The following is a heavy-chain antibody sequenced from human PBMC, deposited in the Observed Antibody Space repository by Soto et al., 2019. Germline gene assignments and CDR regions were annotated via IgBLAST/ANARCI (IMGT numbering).Heavy chain of an antibody. V-gene: IGHV1-8*01. Sequence: AAWKVSCKASGYTFTSYDINWVRQATGQGLEWMGWMNPNSGNTGYAQKFQGRVTMTRNTSISTAYMELSSLRSEDTAVYYCARPRGGIAVPGSEDYYWGQGTLVIVSS. D-gene: IGHD6-19*01. CDR3: ARPRGGIAVPGSEDYY. CDR1: GYTFTSYD. J-gene: IGHJ4*02. CDR2: MNPNSGNT.